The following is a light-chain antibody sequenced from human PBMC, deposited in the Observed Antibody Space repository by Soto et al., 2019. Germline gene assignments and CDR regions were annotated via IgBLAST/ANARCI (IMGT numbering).Light chain of an antibody. V-gene: IGLV1-44*01. Sequence: QPVLTQPPSASGTPGQRVTISCSGSNSNIGSNTANWDQQLPGTAPKLLIYGNDQRPSGVPDRFSGSKSGTSASLAISGLQSEDEADYYCAAWDDSLNGLVVFGGGTKVTVL. CDR1: NSNIGSNT. CDR3: AAWDDSLNGLVV. CDR2: GND. J-gene: IGLJ2*01.